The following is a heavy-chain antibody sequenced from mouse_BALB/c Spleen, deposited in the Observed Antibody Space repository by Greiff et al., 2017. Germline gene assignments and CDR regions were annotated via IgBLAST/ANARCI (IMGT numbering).Heavy chain of an antibody. D-gene: IGHD6-2*01. CDR1: GYTFTDYE. CDR3: TRRVVSDY. CDR2: IDPETGGT. Sequence: VQLVESGAELVRPGASVTLSCKASGYTFTDYEMHWVKQTPVHGLEWIGAIDPETGGTAYNQKFKGKATLTADKSSSTAYMELRSLTSEDSAVYYCTRRVVSDYWGQGTTLTVSS. V-gene: IGHV1-15*01. J-gene: IGHJ2*01.